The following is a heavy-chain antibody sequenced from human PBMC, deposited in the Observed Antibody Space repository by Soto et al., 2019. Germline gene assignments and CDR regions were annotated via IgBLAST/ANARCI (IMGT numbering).Heavy chain of an antibody. J-gene: IGHJ4*02. Sequence: QVQLVQSGAEVKKPGSSVRVSCKASGDTFNSQTFRWVRQAPGQGLEWMGRIIPLLDIANFAQKFQGRLTLSADTSTTTAHMELSSLRSEDTAIYYCATFYSGTWGQGTLVTVSA. V-gene: IGHV1-69*02. CDR1: GDTFNSQT. CDR3: ATFYSGT. D-gene: IGHD1-26*01. CDR2: IIPLLDIA.